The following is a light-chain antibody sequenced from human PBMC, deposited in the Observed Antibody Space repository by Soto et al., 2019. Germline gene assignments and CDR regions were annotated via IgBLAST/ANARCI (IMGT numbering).Light chain of an antibody. CDR1: QSVSTN. J-gene: IGKJ2*01. V-gene: IGKV3-15*01. CDR2: GAS. CDR3: QQYNDWPHT. Sequence: EIVMTQSLATLSVSPGERATLSCRASQSVSTNLAWYQQKPGQAPSLLIYGASTRATGGPAGFSGSGSGTEFTLTISSLQSEDFAVYYCQQYNDWPHTFGQGTKLEIK.